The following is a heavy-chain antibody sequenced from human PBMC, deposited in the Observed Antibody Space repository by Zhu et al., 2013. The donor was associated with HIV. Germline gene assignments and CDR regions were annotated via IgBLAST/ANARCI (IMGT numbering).Heavy chain of an antibody. D-gene: IGHD3-22*01. CDR1: GYTFINYG. CDR2: VNAYTGDP. Sequence: QVHLVQSGTEVKEPGASVKVSCKASGYTFINYGVSWVRQAPGQGLEWMGWVNAYTGDPHYAQRFQGRVTMTRDTSTATAYMELRSLTSDDMAVYFCAREPLFEIVLITKVENYYYGMTSGAKGPRSPSP. J-gene: IGHJ6*02. CDR3: AREPLFEIVLITKVENYYYGMTS. V-gene: IGHV1-18*03.